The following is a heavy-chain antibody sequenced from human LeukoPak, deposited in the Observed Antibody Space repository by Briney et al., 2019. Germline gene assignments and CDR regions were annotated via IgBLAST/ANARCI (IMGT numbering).Heavy chain of an antibody. Sequence: PGGSLRLSCAASGFTFSSYSMNWVRQAPGKGLEWVSYISSSSSTIYYADSVKGRFTISRDNAKNSLYLQMNSLRAEDTAVYYCARERLQSQLLSGLDYWGQGTLVTVSS. V-gene: IGHV3-48*04. D-gene: IGHD2-2*01. CDR1: GFTFSSYS. CDR3: ARERLQSQLLSGLDY. J-gene: IGHJ4*02. CDR2: ISSSSSTI.